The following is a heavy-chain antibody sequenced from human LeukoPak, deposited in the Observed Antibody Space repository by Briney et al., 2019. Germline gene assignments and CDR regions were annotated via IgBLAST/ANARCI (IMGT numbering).Heavy chain of an antibody. CDR3: ALTGGYSYTFDY. CDR2: IIPIFGTA. J-gene: IGHJ4*02. V-gene: IGHV1-69*05. CDR1: GYTFSSYA. Sequence: GASVKVSCKASGYTFSSYAISWVRQAPGQGLEWMGRIIPIFGTANYAQKFQGRVTITTDESTSTAYMELSSLRSEDTAVYYCALTGGYSYTFDYWGQGTLVTVSS. D-gene: IGHD5-18*01.